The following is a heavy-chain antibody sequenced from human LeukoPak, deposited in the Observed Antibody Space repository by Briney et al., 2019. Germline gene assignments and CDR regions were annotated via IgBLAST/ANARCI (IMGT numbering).Heavy chain of an antibody. Sequence: SETLSLTCTVSGGPVSSYYWSWIRQPPGKGLEWIGYKYNSGSTNYNPSLKSRVTISVDRSKNQFSLKLSSVTAADTAVYCCASHTGYDYFDYWGQGTLVTVSS. D-gene: IGHD5-12*01. CDR3: ASHTGYDYFDY. J-gene: IGHJ4*02. CDR2: KYNSGST. V-gene: IGHV4-59*02. CDR1: GGPVSSYY.